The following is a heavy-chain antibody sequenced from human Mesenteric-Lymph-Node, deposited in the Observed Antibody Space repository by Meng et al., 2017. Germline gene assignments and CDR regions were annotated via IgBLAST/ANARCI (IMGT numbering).Heavy chain of an antibody. CDR3: ARGPTTYFDY. CDR1: GGSMSSGNYY. V-gene: IGHV4-30-4*01. D-gene: IGHD4-17*01. Sequence: QVQPQERGPGLVEPSQTLSLTCTVSGGSMSSGNYYWSWIRQPPGKGLEWIGYIYYSGSTYYNPSLKSRVTISVDTSKNQFSLKLSSVTAADTAVYYCARGPTTYFDYWGQGTLVTVSS. J-gene: IGHJ4*02. CDR2: IYYSGST.